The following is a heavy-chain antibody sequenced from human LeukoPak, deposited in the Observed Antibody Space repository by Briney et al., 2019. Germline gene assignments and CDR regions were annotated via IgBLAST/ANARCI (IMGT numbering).Heavy chain of an antibody. CDR3: ARGVDYGEYGAPDAFDL. J-gene: IGHJ3*01. CDR1: GGPISSSFYY. V-gene: IGHV4-39*07. D-gene: IGHD4-17*01. Sequence: SETLSLTCAVSGGPISSSFYYWGWIRQPPGKGLEWSGCMSYRGAAWHSPSLNRRVTISVDTSKSQFSLKLSSVTAADTAIYYRARGVDYGEYGAPDAFDLWGPGTMVTVSS. CDR2: MSYRGAA.